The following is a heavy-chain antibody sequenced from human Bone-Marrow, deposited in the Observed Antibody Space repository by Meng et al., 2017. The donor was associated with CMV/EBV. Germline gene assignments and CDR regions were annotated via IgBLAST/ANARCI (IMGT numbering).Heavy chain of an antibody. V-gene: IGHV3-11*04. CDR1: GFSFRDHY. J-gene: IGHJ4*02. CDR2: ISLSGNTI. CDR3: ARDQFSGDYFDF. D-gene: IGHD2-21*01. Sequence: GGSLRLSCAASGFSFRDHYMSWIRQAPGKGLEWISYISLSGNTIYYADSVKGRFTISRDNAKKSLYLEMNSLRAEDTAVYYCARDQFSGDYFDFWGQGTLVTIYS.